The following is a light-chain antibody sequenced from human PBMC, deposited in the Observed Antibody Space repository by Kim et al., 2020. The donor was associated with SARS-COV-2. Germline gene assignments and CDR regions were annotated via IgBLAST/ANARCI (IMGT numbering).Light chain of an antibody. V-gene: IGKV3-11*01. CDR1: QSVSSY. J-gene: IGKJ1*01. CDR3: QHYGSSPGT. CDR2: DAS. Sequence: EIVLTQSPATLSLSPGERATLSCRASQSVSSYLAWYQQKPGQAPRLLIYDASNRATGIPARFSGSGSGTDFTLTISSLEPEDFAVYYCQHYGSSPGTFGQGTKVDIK.